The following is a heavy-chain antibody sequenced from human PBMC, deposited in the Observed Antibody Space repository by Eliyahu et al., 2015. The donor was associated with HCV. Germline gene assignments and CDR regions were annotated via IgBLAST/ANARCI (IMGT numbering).Heavy chain of an antibody. CDR2: IXSQSDGATA. J-gene: IGHJ4*02. D-gene: IGHD2-8*01. CDR3: MQLYGITDY. CDR1: GFRFRDAW. V-gene: IGHV3-15*01. Sequence: EVQLVESGGDLVEPGGSLRLSCAASGFRFRDAWMTWVRQAPGKGLGWVGRIXSQSDGATADYAAAVKGRFTISRDDSKNTMFLQMNSLKTEDTGVYYCMQLYGITDYWGQGTLVTVSS.